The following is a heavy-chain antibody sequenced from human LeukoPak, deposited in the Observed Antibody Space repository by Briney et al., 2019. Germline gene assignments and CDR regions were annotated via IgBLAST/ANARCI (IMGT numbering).Heavy chain of an antibody. CDR1: GFTFSDYY. CDR3: ARAHITMVRGVIDAFDI. Sequence: PGGSLRLSRAASGFTFSDYYMSWIRQAPGKGLEWVSYISSSSSYTNYADSVKGRFTISRDNAKNSLYLQMNSLRAEDTAVYYCARAHITMVRGVIDAFDIWGQGTMVTVSS. CDR2: ISSSSSYT. V-gene: IGHV3-11*06. D-gene: IGHD3-10*01. J-gene: IGHJ3*02.